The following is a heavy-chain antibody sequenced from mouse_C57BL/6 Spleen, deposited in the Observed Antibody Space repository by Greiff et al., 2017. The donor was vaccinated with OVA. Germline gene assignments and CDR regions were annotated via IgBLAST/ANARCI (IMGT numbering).Heavy chain of an antibody. Sequence: QVQLQQSGTELVKPGASVKLSCKASGYTFTSYWMHWVKQRPGQGLEWIGNINPSNGGPNYNEKFKSKATLTVDKSSSTAYMQLSSLTSEDSAVYYCARPGDNRISTRDCGVWGTGTTLTVSS. V-gene: IGHV1-53*01. J-gene: IGHJ1*03. CDR3: ARPGDNRISTRDCGV. D-gene: IGHD3-3*01. CDR1: GYTFTSYW. CDR2: INPSNGGP.